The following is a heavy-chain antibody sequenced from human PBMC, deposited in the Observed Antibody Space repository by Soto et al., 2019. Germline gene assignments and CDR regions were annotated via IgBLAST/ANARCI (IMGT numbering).Heavy chain of an antibody. CDR2: IGTAGDT. V-gene: IGHV3-13*01. D-gene: IGHD3-10*01. J-gene: IGHJ6*02. CDR3: AREHMVRGSYYYYYYGMDV. CDR1: GFTFSSYD. Sequence: EVQLVESGGGLVQPGGSLRLSCAASGFTFSSYDMHWVRQATGKGLEWVSAIGTAGDTYYPGSVKGRFTISRENAKNSLYLQMNSLRAGDTAVYYCAREHMVRGSYYYYYYGMDVWGQGTTVTVSS.